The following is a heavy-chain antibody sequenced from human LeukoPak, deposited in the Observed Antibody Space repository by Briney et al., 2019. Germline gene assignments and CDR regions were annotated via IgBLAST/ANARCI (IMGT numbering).Heavy chain of an antibody. D-gene: IGHD2-2*03. CDR1: GFSFSSYG. CDR3: ALGKNFGYHYFDF. V-gene: IGHV3-30*02. Sequence: GGSLRPSCVASGFSFSSYGMHWVRRAPGKGLEWMTFIRFDGSEKYYADSVKGRFTISRDYSKNTSFLQMSSLRPEDTAVYYCALGKNFGYHYFDFWGQGALVTVSS. CDR2: IRFDGSEK. J-gene: IGHJ4*02.